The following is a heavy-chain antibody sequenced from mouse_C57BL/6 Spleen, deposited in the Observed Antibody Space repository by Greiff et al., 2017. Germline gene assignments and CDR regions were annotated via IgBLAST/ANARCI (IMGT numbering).Heavy chain of an antibody. V-gene: IGHV5-15*04. Sequence: EVMLVESGGGLVQPGGSLKLSCAASGFTFSDYGMAWVRQAPRKGPEWVAFISNLAYSIYYADTVTGRFTISRENAKNTLYLEMSSLRSEDTAMYYCARREQLGAMDYWGQGTSVTVSS. CDR2: ISNLAYSI. J-gene: IGHJ4*01. CDR1: GFTFSDYG. CDR3: ARREQLGAMDY. D-gene: IGHD3-3*01.